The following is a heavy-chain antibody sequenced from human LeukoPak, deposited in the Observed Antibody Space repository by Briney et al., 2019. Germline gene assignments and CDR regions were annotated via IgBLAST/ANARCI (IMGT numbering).Heavy chain of an antibody. D-gene: IGHD6-13*01. CDR2: IIPIFGTA. Sequence: SVKVSCKASGGTFSSYAISWVRQAPGQGLEWMGGIIPIFGTANYAQKFQGRVTMTTDTSTSTAYMELRSLRSDDTAVYYCARDFSAGIGDYWGQGTLVTVSS. CDR3: ARDFSAGIGDY. CDR1: GGTFSSYA. J-gene: IGHJ4*02. V-gene: IGHV1-69*05.